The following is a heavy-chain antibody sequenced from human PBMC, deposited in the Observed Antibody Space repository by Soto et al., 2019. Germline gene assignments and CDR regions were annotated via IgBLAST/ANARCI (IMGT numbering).Heavy chain of an antibody. CDR3: AIRASYYDSSGYFDY. CDR2: INSDGSST. CDR1: GFTFSSYW. D-gene: IGHD3-22*01. J-gene: IGHJ4*02. Sequence: PGGSLRLSCAASGFTFSSYWMHWVRQAPGKGLVWVSRINSDGSSTSYADSVMGRFTISRDNAKNTLYLQMNSLRAEYTAVYYCAIRASYYDSSGYFDYWGQGTLVTVSS. V-gene: IGHV3-74*01.